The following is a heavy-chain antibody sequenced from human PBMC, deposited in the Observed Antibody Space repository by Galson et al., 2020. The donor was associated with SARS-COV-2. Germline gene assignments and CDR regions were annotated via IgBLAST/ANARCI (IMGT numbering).Heavy chain of an antibody. Sequence: GGSLRLSCTASGLTFSDYYMTWIRPAPGKGLEWISYISPSSVYTTYADSVRGRFTISRDNTKTSLFLHMDSLRAEDTAVYYCAGSHKNFWYNFDNWGQGALVTVSS. CDR2: ISPSSVYT. CDR1: GLTFSDYY. J-gene: IGHJ4*02. D-gene: IGHD6-13*01. V-gene: IGHV3-11*03. CDR3: AGSHKNFWYNFDN.